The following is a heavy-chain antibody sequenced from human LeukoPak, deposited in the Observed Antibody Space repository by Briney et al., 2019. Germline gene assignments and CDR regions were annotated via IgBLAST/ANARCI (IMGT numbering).Heavy chain of an antibody. V-gene: IGHV4-59*08. CDR2: IYYSGST. J-gene: IGHJ4*02. Sequence: PSETLSLTCTVSGDSISSYYWSWIRQPPGKGLEWIGNIYYSGSTTYNPSLKSRVTVSVDTSKNQFSLKLNSVTAADTAVYFCARVPPDLEENSSRPFDFWGQGTLVTVSS. D-gene: IGHD6-6*01. CDR3: ARVPPDLEENSSRPFDF. CDR1: GDSISSYY.